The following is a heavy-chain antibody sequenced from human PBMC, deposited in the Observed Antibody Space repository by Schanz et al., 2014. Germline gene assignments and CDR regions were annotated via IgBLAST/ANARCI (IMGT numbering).Heavy chain of an antibody. D-gene: IGHD2-21*01. CDR2: IVGGGGRT. V-gene: IGHV3-23*04. J-gene: IGHJ4*02. Sequence: EVQLVESGGGLVQPGRSLRLSCVASGFRFDDYAMHWVRQAPGKGLEWVSSIVGGGGRTYYTDAVKGRFTISRDSSKNTLYLQMNSLRADDTAVYYCAKSKSQLPLFDYWGQGTLVAVSS. CDR3: AKSKSQLPLFDY. CDR1: GFRFDDYA.